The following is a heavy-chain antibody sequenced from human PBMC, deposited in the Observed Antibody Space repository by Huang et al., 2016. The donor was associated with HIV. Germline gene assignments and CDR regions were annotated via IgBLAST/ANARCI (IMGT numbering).Heavy chain of an antibody. J-gene: IGHJ4*02. V-gene: IGHV5-51*01. CDR3: ARRGFNTGSSPDS. Sequence: EVQLVQSGPEVKKPGESLKISCRVSGYSFTNYWIGWVRQRPGKGLEGMAIIYPGESDAAYNPSCRGQVTISADKSINTAHLQWDSLKTSDSAIYYCARRGFNTGSSPDSWGQGTLVTVSS. CDR2: IYPGESDA. CDR1: GYSFTNYW. D-gene: IGHD1-26*01.